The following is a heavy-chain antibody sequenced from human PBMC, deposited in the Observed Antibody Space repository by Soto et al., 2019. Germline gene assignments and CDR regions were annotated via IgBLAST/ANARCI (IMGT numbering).Heavy chain of an antibody. J-gene: IGHJ4*02. D-gene: IGHD3-10*01. CDR3: ARDITMVRGVIFEGFEY. CDR2: IYYSGST. V-gene: IGHV4-59*01. CDR1: GGSISSYY. Sequence: SETLSLTCTVSGGSISSYYWSWIRQPPGKGLEWIGYIYYSGSTNYNPSLKSRVTISVDTSKNQFSLKLSSVTAADTAVYYCARDITMVRGVIFEGFEYWGQGTLVTVSS.